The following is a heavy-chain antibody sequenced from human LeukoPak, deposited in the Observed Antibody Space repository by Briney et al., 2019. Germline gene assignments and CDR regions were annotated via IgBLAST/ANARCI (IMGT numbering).Heavy chain of an antibody. J-gene: IGHJ3*02. CDR3: AREGAIVGNAFDI. CDR1: GFTLSTYA. V-gene: IGHV3-23*01. D-gene: IGHD3-16*02. CDR2: TSSSDAGT. Sequence: GGSLRLSCGASGFTLSTYAMSWVRQTPGKGLEWVAATSSSDAGTYHADSVRGRFTISRDNSKNTVYLQMNSLRADDTAVYYCAREGAIVGNAFDIWGQGTMVSVSS.